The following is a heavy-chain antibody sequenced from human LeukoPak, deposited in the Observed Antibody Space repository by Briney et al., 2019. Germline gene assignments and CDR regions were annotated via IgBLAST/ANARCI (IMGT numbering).Heavy chain of an antibody. Sequence: GGSLRLSCAASGFTFSTYWMHWVRQAPGKGLVWASRINSDGSSTNYADSVKGRFTISRDNAKNTLYLQMNSLRTEDTAVYYCARAQYYDSTTAGGMDVWGQGTTVTVSS. J-gene: IGHJ6*02. V-gene: IGHV3-74*01. CDR3: ARAQYYDSTTAGGMDV. CDR2: INSDGSST. CDR1: GFTFSTYW. D-gene: IGHD3-22*01.